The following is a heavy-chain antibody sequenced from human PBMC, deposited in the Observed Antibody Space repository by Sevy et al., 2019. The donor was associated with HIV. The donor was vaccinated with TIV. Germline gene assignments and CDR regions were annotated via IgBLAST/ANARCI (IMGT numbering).Heavy chain of an antibody. CDR3: ARGGVTAIVTFQRYYYGMDV. J-gene: IGHJ6*02. CDR1: GFTFSSYS. D-gene: IGHD5-18*01. CDR2: ISSSSSTI. V-gene: IGHV3-48*02. Sequence: GGSLRLSCAASGFTFSSYSMNWVRQAPGKGLEWVSYISSSSSTIYYADSVKGRFTISRDNAKNSLYLQMNSLRDEDTAVYYCARGGVTAIVTFQRYYYGMDVWGQGTTVTVSS.